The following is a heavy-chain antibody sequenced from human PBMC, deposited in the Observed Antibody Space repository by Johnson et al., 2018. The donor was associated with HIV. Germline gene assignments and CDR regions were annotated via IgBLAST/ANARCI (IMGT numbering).Heavy chain of an antibody. CDR3: ARGGGVVGNAFDI. V-gene: IGHV3-9*01. CDR1: GFTFDDNA. Sequence: LVQPGRSLRLSCAASGFTFDDNAMHWVRQAPGQGLEWVSGITWNSGSIGYADSVKGRFTISRDNAKNSLYLQMNSLRAEDTAVYYCARGGGVVGNAFDIWGQGTMVTVSS. J-gene: IGHJ3*02. CDR2: ITWNSGSI. D-gene: IGHD1-26*01.